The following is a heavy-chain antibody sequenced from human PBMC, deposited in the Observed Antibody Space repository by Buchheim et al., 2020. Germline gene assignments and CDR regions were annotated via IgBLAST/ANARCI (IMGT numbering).Heavy chain of an antibody. CDR2: IYYSGST. CDR1: GGSISSYY. J-gene: IGHJ4*02. CDR3: ARDRGSYGDLYYFDY. V-gene: IGHV4-59*01. D-gene: IGHD1-26*01. Sequence: QVQLQESGPGPVKPSETLSLTCTVSGGSISSYYWSWIRQPPGKGLEWIGYIYYSGSTNYNPSLKSRVTISVDTSKNQFSLKLSSVTAADTAVYYCARDRGSYGDLYYFDYWGQGTL.